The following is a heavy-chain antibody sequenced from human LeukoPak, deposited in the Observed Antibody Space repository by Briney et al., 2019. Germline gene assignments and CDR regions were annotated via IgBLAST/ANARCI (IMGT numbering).Heavy chain of an antibody. CDR2: IYHSGST. V-gene: IGHV4-30-2*01. CDR1: GGSISSGGYY. J-gene: IGHJ3*02. Sequence: PSETLSLTCTVSGGSISSGGYYWSWIRQPPGKGLEWIGYIYHSGSTYYNPSLKSRVTISVDRSKNQFSLKLSSVTAADTAVYYCARVFVVVPAAIPDAFDIWGQGTMVTVSS. CDR3: ARVFVVVPAAIPDAFDI. D-gene: IGHD2-2*02.